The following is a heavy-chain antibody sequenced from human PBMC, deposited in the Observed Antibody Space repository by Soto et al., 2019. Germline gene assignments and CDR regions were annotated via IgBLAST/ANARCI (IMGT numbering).Heavy chain of an antibody. CDR3: ARAEVDMPTP. D-gene: IGHD2-15*01. Sequence: EMYLVDSGGGLVQRGGSLRLPVAASGFSVITNSLIWVRQAPGKGLEWVSVIYTNGGTFYADSVKGRFTISRDNSMNTVYLQMNSLRVEDTAVYYCARAEVDMPTPWGQGTLVTVSS. J-gene: IGHJ5*02. V-gene: IGHV3-66*01. CDR1: GFSVITNS. CDR2: IYTNGGT.